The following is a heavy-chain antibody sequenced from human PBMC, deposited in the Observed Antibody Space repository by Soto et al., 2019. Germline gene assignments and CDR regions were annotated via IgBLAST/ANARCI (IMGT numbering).Heavy chain of an antibody. CDR1: GFTFSSYS. V-gene: IGHV3-21*01. J-gene: IGHJ3*02. D-gene: IGHD1-7*01. Sequence: GGSLRLSCAASGFTFSSYSMNWVRQAPGKGLEWVSSISSSSSYIYYADSVKGRFTISRDNAKNSLYLQMNSLRAEDTAVYYCASPENWNYRGVAFDIWGQGTMVTVSS. CDR2: ISSSSSYI. CDR3: ASPENWNYRGVAFDI.